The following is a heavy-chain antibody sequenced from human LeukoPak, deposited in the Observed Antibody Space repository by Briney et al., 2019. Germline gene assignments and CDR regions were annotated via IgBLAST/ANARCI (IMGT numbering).Heavy chain of an antibody. CDR2: ISAYKGNT. J-gene: IGHJ4*02. V-gene: IGHV1-18*01. CDR1: GYSFTNYG. CDR3: ARDARYCSAGSCYSWDRAFFDREDY. D-gene: IGHD2-15*01. Sequence: ASVKVSCKASGYSFTNYGISWVRQAPGQGREWMGWISAYKGNTHYAQKLQGRVTMTTDTSTSTAYMELRSLRSDDTAVYYCARDARYCSAGSCYSWDRAFFDREDYWGQGTLVTVSS.